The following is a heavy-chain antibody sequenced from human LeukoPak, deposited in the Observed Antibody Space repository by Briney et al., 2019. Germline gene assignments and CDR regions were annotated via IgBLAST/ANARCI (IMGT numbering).Heavy chain of an antibody. Sequence: GTSVKVSCKASGFTFTSSAVQWVRQARGQGLEWIGWIVVGSGNTNYVQKFQERVTINRDMSTSTAYMELSSLRSEDTAVYYCATDDVTTGTKTALGYWGQGTLVTVSS. CDR2: IVVGSGNT. J-gene: IGHJ4*02. CDR1: GFTFTSSA. D-gene: IGHD1-1*01. CDR3: ATDDVTTGTKTALGY. V-gene: IGHV1-58*01.